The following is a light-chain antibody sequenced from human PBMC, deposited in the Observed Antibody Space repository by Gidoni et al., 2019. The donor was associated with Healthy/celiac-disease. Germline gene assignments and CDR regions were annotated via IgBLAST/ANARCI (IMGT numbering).Light chain of an antibody. Sequence: DIQMTQSPSSLSASVGDRVTITCRASQSISSYLNWYQQKPGKAPKLLIYAASSLQSGGPSRFSGSGSGTDFTLTISSLQPEDFATYYCQQSYSTLLTFGGGTKVEIK. CDR3: QQSYSTLLT. CDR2: AAS. V-gene: IGKV1-39*01. J-gene: IGKJ4*01. CDR1: QSISSY.